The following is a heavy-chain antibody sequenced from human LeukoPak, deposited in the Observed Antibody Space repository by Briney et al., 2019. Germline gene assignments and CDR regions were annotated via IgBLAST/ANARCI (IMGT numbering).Heavy chain of an antibody. J-gene: IGHJ4*02. CDR1: GYTFTSYD. CDR3: ARGRYYDSSGSTTFDY. CDR2: MNPNSGNT. V-gene: IGHV1-8*01. Sequence: GASVKVSCKASGYTFTSYDINWVRQATGQGLEWMGWMNPNSGNTGYAQKFQGRVTMTRNTPISTAYMELSSLRSEDTAVYYCARGRYYDSSGSTTFDYWAREPWSPSPQ. D-gene: IGHD3-22*01.